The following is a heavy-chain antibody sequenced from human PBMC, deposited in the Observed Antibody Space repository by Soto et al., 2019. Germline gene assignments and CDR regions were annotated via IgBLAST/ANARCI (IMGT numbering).Heavy chain of an antibody. CDR2: ISPYTGNT. V-gene: IGHV1-18*01. CDR1: GYIFVNYG. Sequence: QVKLVQSGDEVKKPGASVKVSCKASGYIFVNYGIAWVRQAPGQGLEWMGWISPYTGNTHSATKIQGRLTMTTATSTSTAYMDLGSLTSDDTAVYYCVMVDNYVTPTPQDVWGQGTTVTVSS. J-gene: IGHJ6*02. D-gene: IGHD3-16*01. CDR3: VMVDNYVTPTPQDV.